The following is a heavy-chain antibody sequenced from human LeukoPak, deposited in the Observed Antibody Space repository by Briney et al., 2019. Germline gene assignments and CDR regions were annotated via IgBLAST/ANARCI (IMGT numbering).Heavy chain of an antibody. D-gene: IGHD3-22*01. J-gene: IGHJ4*02. Sequence: SETLSLTCTVSGGSISSYYWSWIRQPPGKGLEWIGYIYYSGSTNYNPSLKSRVTISVDTSKNQFSLKLSSVTAADTAVYYCARGGRHDSSGYYYHPVDYWGQGTLVTVSS. V-gene: IGHV4-59*01. CDR3: ARGGRHDSSGYYYHPVDY. CDR1: GGSISSYY. CDR2: IYYSGST.